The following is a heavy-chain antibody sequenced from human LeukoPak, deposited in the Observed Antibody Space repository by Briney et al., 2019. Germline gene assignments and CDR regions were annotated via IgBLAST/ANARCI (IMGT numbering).Heavy chain of an antibody. CDR3: AKDEEALA. CDR1: EVSVRSNY. CDR2: IYSGGAT. Sequence: GSLRLSCGVSEVSVRSNYMNWVRQAPGKGLEWVSVIYSGGATYYADSVRGRFTISRDNSKNMVYLQMNSLRAEDTAVYYCAKDEEALAWGQGTLVTVSS. D-gene: IGHD6-6*01. J-gene: IGHJ5*02. V-gene: IGHV3-53*01.